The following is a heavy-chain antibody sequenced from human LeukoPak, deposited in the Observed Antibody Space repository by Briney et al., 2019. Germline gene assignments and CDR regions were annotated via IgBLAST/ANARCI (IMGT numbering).Heavy chain of an antibody. J-gene: IGHJ4*02. D-gene: IGHD5-12*01. Sequence: GGSLRLSCAASGFTFSSYAMSWVRQAPGKGLEWVSAISGSGGSTYYADSVKGRFTISRDNSKNTLYLQMNSLRAEDTAVYYCAKDTFSGYDYGDFDHWGQGTLVTVSS. CDR1: GFTFSSYA. V-gene: IGHV3-23*01. CDR2: ISGSGGST. CDR3: AKDTFSGYDYGDFDH.